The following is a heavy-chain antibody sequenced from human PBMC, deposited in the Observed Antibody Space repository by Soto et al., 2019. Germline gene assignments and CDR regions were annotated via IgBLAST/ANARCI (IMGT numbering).Heavy chain of an antibody. J-gene: IGHJ4*02. CDR2: INPSGGST. CDR3: ARSPTSIAARYYFDY. D-gene: IGHD6-13*01. V-gene: IGHV1-46*01. Sequence: QVQLVQSGAEVKKPGASVKVSCKASGYTFTSYYMHWVRQAPGQGLEWMGIINPSGGSTSYAQKFRGRVTMTMDTSTSTVYMELSSLRSEDTAVYYCARSPTSIAARYYFDYWGQGTLVTVSS. CDR1: GYTFTSYY.